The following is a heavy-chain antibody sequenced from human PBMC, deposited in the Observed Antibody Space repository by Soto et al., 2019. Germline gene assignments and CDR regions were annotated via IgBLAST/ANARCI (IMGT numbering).Heavy chain of an antibody. CDR1: GGSFSGYY. V-gene: IGHV4-34*12. CDR2: IIHTGST. J-gene: IGHJ4*02. D-gene: IGHD2-2*01. CDR3: ARVGQPPSDY. Sequence: SETLSLTCAVSGGSFSGYYWSWIRQPPGKGLEWIGEIIHTGSTNYNPSLKSRVTMSIDTSKKQISLKLSSVTAAGTAVYYCARVGQPPSDYWGQGTLVTVSS.